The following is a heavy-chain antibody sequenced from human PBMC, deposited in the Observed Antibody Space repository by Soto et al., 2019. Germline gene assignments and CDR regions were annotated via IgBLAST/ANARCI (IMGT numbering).Heavy chain of an antibody. Sequence: EASVKVSCKASGYTFTSYDINWVRQANGQGLEWMGWMNPNSGNTGYAQKFQGRVTMTRNTSISTAYMELSSLRSEDTAVYYCARGRYSGYDYPTWFDYWGQGTLVTVSS. V-gene: IGHV1-8*01. D-gene: IGHD5-12*01. CDR3: ARGRYSGYDYPTWFDY. CDR1: GYTFTSYD. J-gene: IGHJ4*02. CDR2: MNPNSGNT.